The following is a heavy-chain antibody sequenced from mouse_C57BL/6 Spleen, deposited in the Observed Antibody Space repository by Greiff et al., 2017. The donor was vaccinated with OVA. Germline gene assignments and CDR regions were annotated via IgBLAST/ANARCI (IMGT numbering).Heavy chain of an antibody. CDR1: GYTFTSYW. V-gene: IGHV1-64*01. CDR2: IHPNSGST. D-gene: IGHD3-2*02. J-gene: IGHJ2*01. CDR3: ARRDSSGYLDY. Sequence: VQLQESGAELVKPGASVKLSCKASGYTFTSYWMHWVKQRPGQGLERIGMIHPNSGSTNYNEKFKSKATLTVDKSSSTAYMQLSSLTSEDSAVYYCARRDSSGYLDYWGQGTTLTVSS.